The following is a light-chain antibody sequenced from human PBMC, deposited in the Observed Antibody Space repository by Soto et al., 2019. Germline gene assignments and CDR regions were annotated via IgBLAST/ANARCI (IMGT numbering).Light chain of an antibody. CDR2: LAS. Sequence: DIVMTQSPLSLPVTPGEPASISCRSSQSLQHSNGYNYLDWYLQKPGQSPQILIYLASNRASGVPDRFSGSGSGKDFTLKISRVEAEDVGVYYCMQALQTPAFGQGTKVEIK. CDR1: QSLQHSNGYNY. CDR3: MQALQTPA. V-gene: IGKV2-28*01. J-gene: IGKJ1*01.